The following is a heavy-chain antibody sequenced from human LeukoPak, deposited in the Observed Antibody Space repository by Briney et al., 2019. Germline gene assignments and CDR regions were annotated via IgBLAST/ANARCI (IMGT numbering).Heavy chain of an antibody. J-gene: IGHJ6*03. Sequence: SETLSLTCTVSGGSISTYYWSWIRQPPGKGLEWIXYIYNSGSTDYNPSLKSRVTISVDTSKDQFSLKLSSVTAADTAVYYCARDGSNWGSAYYYMDVWGKGTTVTVSS. CDR2: IYNSGST. D-gene: IGHD7-27*01. CDR3: ARDGSNWGSAYYYMDV. CDR1: GGSISTYY. V-gene: IGHV4-59*12.